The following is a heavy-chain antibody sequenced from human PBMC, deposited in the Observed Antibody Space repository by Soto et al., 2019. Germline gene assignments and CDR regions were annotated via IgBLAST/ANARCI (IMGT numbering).Heavy chain of an antibody. Sequence: QVQLVESGGGVVQPGRSLRLSCAASGFTFSSYGMHWVRQAPGKGLEWVAVISYDGSNKYYADSVKGRFTISRDNSKNTLYLQMNSLGAEDTAVYYCAKGRIAARPVYYYGMDVWGQGTTVTVSS. J-gene: IGHJ6*02. V-gene: IGHV3-30*18. CDR1: GFTFSSYG. CDR3: AKGRIAARPVYYYGMDV. CDR2: ISYDGSNK. D-gene: IGHD6-6*01.